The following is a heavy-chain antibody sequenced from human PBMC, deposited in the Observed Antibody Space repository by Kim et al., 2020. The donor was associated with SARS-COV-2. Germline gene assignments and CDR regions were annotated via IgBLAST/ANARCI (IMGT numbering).Heavy chain of an antibody. V-gene: IGHV3-49*04. CDR2: IRSKVNGWTT. Sequence: GGSLRLSCRASGFTFGDSAMHWVRRASGKGLEWVARIRSKVNGWTTEYSASVKGRFTISRDDSNNMAYLQMNSLKTEDTAVYYCTSDHGSRCSFWDAVDIWGQGTLVAVSS. CDR3: TSDHGSRCSFWDAVDI. J-gene: IGHJ3*02. CDR1: GFTFGDSA. D-gene: IGHD3-3*01.